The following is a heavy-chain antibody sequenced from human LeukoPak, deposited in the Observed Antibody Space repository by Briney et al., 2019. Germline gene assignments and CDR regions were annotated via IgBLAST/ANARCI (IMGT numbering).Heavy chain of an antibody. CDR2: MSHTGST. CDR1: GFSITSGYY. D-gene: IGHD6-19*01. CDR3: ARDVSGATHLDY. Sequence: SETLSLTCTVSGFSITSGYYWGWIRQPPGKGLEWIGSMSHTGSTFYNPSLKSQITISIDTSRNQFSLKLTYVTAADTAVYYCARDVSGATHLDYWGHGTLVTVSS. V-gene: IGHV4-38-2*02. J-gene: IGHJ4*01.